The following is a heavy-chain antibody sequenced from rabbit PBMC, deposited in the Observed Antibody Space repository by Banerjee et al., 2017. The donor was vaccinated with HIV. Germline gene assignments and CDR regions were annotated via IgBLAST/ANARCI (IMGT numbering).Heavy chain of an antibody. CDR3: ARDLAGVICWNFNL. CDR2: INTSSSNT. J-gene: IGHJ4*01. Sequence: QEHPVESGGGLVKTEGTLTLTCTSPGFSFSNKYVMCWVRQAPGKGLEWIACINTSSSNTFYATRAKGRFTISRPSSTTLALQMTSLTAADTATYFCARDLAGVICWNFNLWGPGTLVTVS. CDR1: GFSFSNKYV. V-gene: IGHV1S45*01. D-gene: IGHD4-1*01.